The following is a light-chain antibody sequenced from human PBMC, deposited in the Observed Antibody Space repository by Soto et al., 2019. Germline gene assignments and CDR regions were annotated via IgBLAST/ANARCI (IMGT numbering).Light chain of an antibody. CDR1: SSDVGGYDF. Sequence: QSALTQPPSASGSPGHSVIISCTGSSSDVGGYDFVSWYQHHPGKAPKLLIYEVSKRPSGVPDRFSGSKSGNTASLTVSGLQAEDEADYYCSSYAGSSNLRVFGTGTKVTVL. V-gene: IGLV2-8*01. CDR2: EVS. J-gene: IGLJ1*01. CDR3: SSYAGSSNLRV.